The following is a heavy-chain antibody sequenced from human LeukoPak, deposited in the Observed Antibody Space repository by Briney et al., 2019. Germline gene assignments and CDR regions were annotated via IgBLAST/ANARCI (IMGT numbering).Heavy chain of an antibody. CDR1: VFTLSSYE. CDR2: ISSSGSTI. CDR3: AELGITMIGGV. D-gene: IGHD3-10*02. V-gene: IGHV3-48*03. Sequence: GGSLSLSRAASVFTLSSYEMNWVRQAPGKGVEWVSYISSSGSTIYYADSVKGRFTISRDNAKNSLYLQMNSLRAEDTAVYYCAELGITMIGGVWGKGTTVTISS. J-gene: IGHJ6*04.